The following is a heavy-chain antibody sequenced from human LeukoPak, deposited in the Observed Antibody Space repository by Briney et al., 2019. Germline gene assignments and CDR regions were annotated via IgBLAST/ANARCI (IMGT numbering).Heavy chain of an antibody. CDR2: ISGGGGST. V-gene: IGHV3-23*01. Sequence: TGGSLRLSCAASGFTFSSYAMSWVRQAPGKGLEWVSAISGGGGSTYYADSVKGRFTISRDNSKNTLYLQMNSLRVDDTAVYYCAKDTPLCYFDYWGQGTLVTVSS. CDR1: GFTFSSYA. CDR3: AKDTPLCYFDY. J-gene: IGHJ4*02. D-gene: IGHD3-16*01.